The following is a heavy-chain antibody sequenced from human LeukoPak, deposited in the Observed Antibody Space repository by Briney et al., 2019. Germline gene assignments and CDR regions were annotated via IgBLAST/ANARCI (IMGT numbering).Heavy chain of an antibody. V-gene: IGHV1-18*04. Sequence: ASVKVSCKASGYTFTDYYIHWVRQAPGQGLEWMGWISAYNGNTNYAQKLQGRVTMTTDTSTSTAYMELRSLRSDDTAVYYCARRDYYDSSGYWEQFDYWGQGTLVTVSS. CDR1: GYTFTDYY. D-gene: IGHD3-22*01. CDR2: ISAYNGNT. J-gene: IGHJ4*02. CDR3: ARRDYYDSSGYWEQFDY.